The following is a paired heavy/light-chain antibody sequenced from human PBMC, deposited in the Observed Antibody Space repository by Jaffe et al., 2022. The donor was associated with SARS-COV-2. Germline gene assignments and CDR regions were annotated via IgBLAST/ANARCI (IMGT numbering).Heavy chain of an antibody. Sequence: QVQLQESGPGLVKPSETLSLNCTVSGGSVSSSSSYWSWIRQPPGKGLEWLGYVYYTGGAIYNPSLKSRVTISVDTSKNQFSLKLNSVTAADTAVYYCARGVEWLPRFDHWGQGTLVTVSS. CDR3: ARGVEWLPRFDH. J-gene: IGHJ4*02. CDR2: VYYTGGA. V-gene: IGHV4-61*01. D-gene: IGHD3-3*01. CDR1: GGSVSSSSSY.
Light chain of an antibody. V-gene: IGKV3-11*01. J-gene: IGKJ4*01. CDR2: EAS. CDR3: QQRSHWIT. Sequence: EIVLTQSPATLSLSPGERATLSCRASQSVSTYLAWYQQKPGQAPRLLIYEASNRATGIPARFSGSGSGTDFTLTISSLEPEDFAVYYCQQRSHWITFGGGTKVEMK. CDR1: QSVSTY.